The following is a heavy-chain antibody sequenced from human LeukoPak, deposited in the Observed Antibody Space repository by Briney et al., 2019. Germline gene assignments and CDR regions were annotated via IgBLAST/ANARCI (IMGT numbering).Heavy chain of an antibody. D-gene: IGHD2-15*01. V-gene: IGHV3-64D*09. Sequence: GGSLRLSRSASGFPLSSYAMHWVRQAPGKGLEYVSAISDSGGSTYYADSVKGRFTISRDNSKNTLYLQMSSLRAEDTAVYFCVRGYSFGPYGMDVWGQGTTVTVSS. CDR3: VRGYSFGPYGMDV. CDR2: ISDSGGST. CDR1: GFPLSSYA. J-gene: IGHJ6*02.